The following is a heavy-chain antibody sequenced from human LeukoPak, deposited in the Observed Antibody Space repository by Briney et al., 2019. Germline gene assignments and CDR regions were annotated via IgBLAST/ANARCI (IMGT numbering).Heavy chain of an antibody. CDR3: SRGLDSRKLGY. CDR1: GASFSSGDQY. V-gene: IGHV4-31*03. Sequence: SETLSLTCTVSGASFSSGDQYWNWIRQRPGEGLEWIGSIHPSGTLYNNPSLESRVTISIDTSKNQFSLTLNSVTAADTAVYFCSRGLDSRKLGYWGQGTLVTVSS. J-gene: IGHJ4*02. D-gene: IGHD3-22*01. CDR2: IHPSGTL.